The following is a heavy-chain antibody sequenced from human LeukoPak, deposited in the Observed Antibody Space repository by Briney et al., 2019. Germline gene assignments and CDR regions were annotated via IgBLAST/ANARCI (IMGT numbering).Heavy chain of an antibody. V-gene: IGHV3-23*01. CDR2: ISGSGET. CDR3: ARASWVSSIDAVR. J-gene: IGHJ4*02. D-gene: IGHD6-13*01. CDR1: GFTFSSYA. Sequence: WGSLRLSCAASGFTFSSYAMSWVRQAPGQGLECVSAISGSGETFYAESVKGRFTLSSDISRNTVYFQLSNLRVEDTAIYYCARASWVSSIDAVRWGQGTLVTVSS.